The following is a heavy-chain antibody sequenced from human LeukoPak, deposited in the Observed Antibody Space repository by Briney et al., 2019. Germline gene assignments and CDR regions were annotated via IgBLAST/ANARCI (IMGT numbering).Heavy chain of an antibody. D-gene: IGHD6-19*01. V-gene: IGHV4-38-2*01. CDR3: ASTRTSSPPDPYSSGPSYY. CDR1: GYSISSGYY. Sequence: SETLSLTCAVSGYSISSGYYWGWIRQPPGKGLEWIGSIYHSGSTYYNPSLNSRGTITVDTSKNQFSLKLSSVPAADTAVYYCASTRTSSPPDPYSSGPSYYWGQGTLVTVSS. J-gene: IGHJ4*02. CDR2: IYHSGST.